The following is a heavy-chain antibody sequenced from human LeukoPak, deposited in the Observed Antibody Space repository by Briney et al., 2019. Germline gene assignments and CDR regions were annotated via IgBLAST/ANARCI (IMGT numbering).Heavy chain of an antibody. V-gene: IGHV3-20*04. CDR3: ARWASKGGMDV. CDR1: GFTFDDYG. J-gene: IGHJ6*04. D-gene: IGHD3-16*01. CDR2: INWNGGST. Sequence: RGSLRLSCAASGFTFDDYGMSRVRQVSGKGLEWVSGINWNGGSTGYADSVKGRFTISRDNAKNSLYLQMNSLRAEDTALYYCARWASKGGMDVWGKGTTATVSS.